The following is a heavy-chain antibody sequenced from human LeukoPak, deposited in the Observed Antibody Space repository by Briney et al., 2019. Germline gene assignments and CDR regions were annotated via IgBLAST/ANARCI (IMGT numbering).Heavy chain of an antibody. Sequence: PSETLSLTCAVSGGSISSSNWWSWVRQPPGKGLEWIGEIYHSGSTNYNPSLKSRVTISVDKSKNQFSLKLSSVTAADTAVYYCARAISFEHSSGYYGLLHYYGMDVWGQGTTVTVSS. D-gene: IGHD3-22*01. CDR1: GGSISSSNW. CDR3: ARAISFEHSSGYYGLLHYYGMDV. V-gene: IGHV4-4*02. CDR2: IYHSGST. J-gene: IGHJ6*02.